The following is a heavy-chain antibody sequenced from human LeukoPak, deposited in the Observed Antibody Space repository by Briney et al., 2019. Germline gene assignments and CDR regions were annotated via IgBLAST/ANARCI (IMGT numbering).Heavy chain of an antibody. Sequence: SETLSLTCTVSGYSISSGYYWGWIRQPPGKGLEWIGNTYHSGRTYSNPSLKSRVTISVDTSKNQFSLKLTSVTAADTAVYYCARAKGYCSGNTCDSPFDSWGQGTLVTVSS. J-gene: IGHJ4*02. CDR2: TYHSGRT. D-gene: IGHD2-15*01. V-gene: IGHV4-38-2*02. CDR1: GYSISSGYY. CDR3: ARAKGYCSGNTCDSPFDS.